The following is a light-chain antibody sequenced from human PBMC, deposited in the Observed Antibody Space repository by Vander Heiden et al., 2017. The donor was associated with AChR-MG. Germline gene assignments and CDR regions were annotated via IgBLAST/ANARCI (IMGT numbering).Light chain of an antibody. CDR3: QSYDSSNHEV. J-gene: IGLJ3*02. CDR1: SGSMARND. CDR2: EDN. Sequence: NFMLTQPHSVSESPRKTVTISCTGSSGSMARNDVQWYQQRPGSAPTTVIYEDNQRPSGVPDRFSGSIDSSSNSASLTISGLKTEDEADYYCQSYDSSNHEVFGGGTKLTVL. V-gene: IGLV6-57*02.